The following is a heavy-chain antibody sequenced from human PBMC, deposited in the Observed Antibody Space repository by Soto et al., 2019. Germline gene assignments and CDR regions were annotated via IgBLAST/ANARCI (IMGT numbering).Heavy chain of an antibody. CDR1: GGSISSSGYY. J-gene: IGHJ4*02. CDR3: ARRGSRSAY. CDR2: MHYSGTT. V-gene: IGHV4-39*01. Sequence: PSETLSLTCAVSGGSISSSGYYWGWIRQPPGKGLEWIGSMHYSGTTFYNPSLKSRVTISVDTSKNQSSLRLSSVTAADTAVYFCARRGSRSAYWGQGILVTVYS.